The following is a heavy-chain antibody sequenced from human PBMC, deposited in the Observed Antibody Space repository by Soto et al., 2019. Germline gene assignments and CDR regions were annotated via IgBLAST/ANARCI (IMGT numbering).Heavy chain of an antibody. CDR2: ISSNGGST. V-gene: IGHV3-64*01. J-gene: IGHJ4*02. CDR3: ARGGRYCQYYDILTGYYTLPGLCYFDY. D-gene: IGHD3-9*01. Sequence: GGSLRLSCAASGFTFSSYAMHWVRQAPGKGLEYVSAISSNGGSTYYANSVKGRFTISRDNSKNTLYLQMGSLRAEDMAVYYCARGGRYCQYYDILTGYYTLPGLCYFDYWGQGTLVTVSS. CDR1: GFTFSSYA.